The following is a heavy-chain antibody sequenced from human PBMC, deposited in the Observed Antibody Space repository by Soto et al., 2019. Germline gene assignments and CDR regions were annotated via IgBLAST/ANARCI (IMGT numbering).Heavy chain of an antibody. CDR2: INAGNGNT. V-gene: IGHV1-3*01. CDR1: GYTFTSYA. D-gene: IGHD5-18*01. CDR3: ARDPGNVDTPMVDISYYLDY. J-gene: IGHJ4*02. Sequence: QVQLVQSGAEVKKPGASVKVSCKASGYTFTSYAMHWVRQAPGQRLEWMGWINAGNGNTKYSQKFQGRVTITRDTSASTAYMELCSLRSDDTAVYYCARDPGNVDTPMVDISYYLDYWGQGTLVTVSS.